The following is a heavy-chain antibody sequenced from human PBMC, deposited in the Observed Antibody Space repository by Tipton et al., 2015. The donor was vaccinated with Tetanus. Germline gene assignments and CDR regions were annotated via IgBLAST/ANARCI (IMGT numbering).Heavy chain of an antibody. J-gene: IGHJ6*02. CDR3: ARLTGHSMDVVDYYYFGMDV. CDR1: GASFSDYY. V-gene: IGHV4-59*01. Sequence: TLSLTCAVYGASFSDYYWSWIRQPPGKGLEWIGYIYYTGSTNYNPSLKSGVTISLDTSKNQFSLKLTPVSAADTAVYYCARLTGHSMDVVDYYYFGMDVWGQGTKVTVSS. CDR2: IYYTGST. D-gene: IGHD2-21*01.